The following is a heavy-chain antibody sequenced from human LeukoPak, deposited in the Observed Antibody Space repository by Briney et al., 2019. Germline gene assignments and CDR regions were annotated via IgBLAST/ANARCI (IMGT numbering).Heavy chain of an antibody. V-gene: IGHV1-69*01. J-gene: IGHJ6*03. CDR2: IIPIFGTA. CDR1: GGTFSSYA. Sequence: SVKVSCKASGGTFSSYAISWVRQAPGQGLEWMGGIIPIFGTANYAQKFQGRVTITSDESTSTAYMELSSLRSEATAVYYCARGSWGPYCSSTSCYGWDYYYYYMDVWGKGTTVTVSS. CDR3: ARGSWGPYCSSTSCYGWDYYYYYMDV. D-gene: IGHD2-2*01.